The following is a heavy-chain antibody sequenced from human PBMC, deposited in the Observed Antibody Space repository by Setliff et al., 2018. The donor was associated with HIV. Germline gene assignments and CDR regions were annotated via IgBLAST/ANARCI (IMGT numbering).Heavy chain of an antibody. V-gene: IGHV4-59*11. D-gene: IGHD2-15*01. Sequence: SETLSLTCTVSGGSISSHYWSWIRQPPGKGLEWIGYIYYSGSTNYNPSLRSRVTISVDTSKNQFSLKLSSVTAADTAVYYCATGWRVDAFDIWGQGTMVTVSS. CDR2: IYYSGST. CDR3: ATGWRVDAFDI. J-gene: IGHJ3*02. CDR1: GGSISSHY.